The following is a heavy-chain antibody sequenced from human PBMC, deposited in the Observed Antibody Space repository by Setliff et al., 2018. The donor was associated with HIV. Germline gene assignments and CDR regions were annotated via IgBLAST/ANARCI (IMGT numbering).Heavy chain of an antibody. CDR1: GYTFTGDY. Sequence: ASVKVSCKASGYTFTGDYLHWVRQAPGQGLEWMGWITSDSGATNYAQKFQGRITMTRDTSTSTAYMELSGLTFDDTAVYYCAREPSAYEPTGDFWGQGSLVTVSS. J-gene: IGHJ4*02. CDR2: ITSDSGAT. CDR3: AREPSAYEPTGDF. V-gene: IGHV1-2*02. D-gene: IGHD5-12*01.